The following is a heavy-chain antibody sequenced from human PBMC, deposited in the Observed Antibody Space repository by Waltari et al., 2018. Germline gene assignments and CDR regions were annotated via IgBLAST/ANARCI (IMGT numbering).Heavy chain of an antibody. D-gene: IGHD1-1*01. CDR2: INPSGGST. CDR1: GYTFTSYY. V-gene: IGHV1-46*01. CDR3: ARDSAGTTLDY. Sequence: QVQLVQSGAEVKKPGASVKVSCKASGYTFTSYYMHWVRQAPGQGLEWMGIINPSGGSTSYAQKCQGRVTMTRDTSTSTVYMELSSLRSEDTAVYYCARDSAGTTLDYWGQGTLVTVSS. J-gene: IGHJ4*02.